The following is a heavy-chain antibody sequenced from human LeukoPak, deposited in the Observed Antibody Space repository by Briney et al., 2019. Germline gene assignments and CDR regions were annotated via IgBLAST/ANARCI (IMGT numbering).Heavy chain of an antibody. CDR3: ASRIGEPGY. J-gene: IGHJ4*02. Sequence: SETLSLTCTVSGGSITSYYWSWIRQPPGKGLEWIGYIYYSGSTKYNPSLKSRVTISVHTSKNQFSLKLTSVTAADTAVYYCASRIGEPGYWGQGTLVTVSS. D-gene: IGHD3-10*01. CDR2: IYYSGST. CDR1: GGSITSYY. V-gene: IGHV4-59*01.